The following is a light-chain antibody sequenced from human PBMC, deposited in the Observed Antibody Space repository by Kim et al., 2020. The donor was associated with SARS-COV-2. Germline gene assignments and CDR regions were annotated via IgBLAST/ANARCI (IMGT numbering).Light chain of an antibody. CDR1: QSINDW. CDR2: KAS. J-gene: IGKJ2*01. CDR3: HQYQSGLYT. V-gene: IGKV1-5*03. Sequence: SASVGDRVTITCRASQSINDWLAWYQQKPGKAPKLLIFKASTLQSGVSSRFSGSGSGTDFTLTISSLQPDDFATYHCHQYQSGLYTFGQGTKLEI.